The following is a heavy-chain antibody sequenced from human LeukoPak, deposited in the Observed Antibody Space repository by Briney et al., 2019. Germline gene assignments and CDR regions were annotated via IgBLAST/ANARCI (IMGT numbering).Heavy chain of an antibody. D-gene: IGHD3-22*01. J-gene: IGHJ6*02. V-gene: IGHV1-8*01. CDR1: GYTFTSYD. CDR2: MNPNSGNT. CDR3: ARGDYYYDSSGYYYYYYGMDV. Sequence: ASVKVSCTASGYTFTSYDINWVRQATGQGLEWMGWMNPNSGNTGYAQKFQGRVTMTRNTSISTAYMELSSLRSEDTAVYYCARGDYYYDSSGYYYYYYGMDVWGQGTTVTVSS.